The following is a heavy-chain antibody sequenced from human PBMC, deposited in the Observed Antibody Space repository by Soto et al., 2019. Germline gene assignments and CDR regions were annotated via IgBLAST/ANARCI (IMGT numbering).Heavy chain of an antibody. CDR1: GDSISSGDYY. J-gene: IGHJ4*02. CDR2: VHHRGNT. D-gene: IGHD3-3*01. CDR3: ARHLTPRFGADYFDH. V-gene: IGHV4-39*01. Sequence: QLQLQESGPGLVQPSETLSLICTVSGDSISSGDYYWAWIRQPPGKGLGWIATVHHRGNTYYNPSFRSRVTISVDTFENQFFLNLGSVTATDTAVYYCARHLTPRFGADYFDHWGQGILVTVAS.